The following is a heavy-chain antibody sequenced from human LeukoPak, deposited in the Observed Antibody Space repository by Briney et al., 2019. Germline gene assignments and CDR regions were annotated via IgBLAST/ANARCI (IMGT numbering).Heavy chain of an antibody. CDR1: GGPFSGYY. V-gene: IGHV4-34*01. J-gene: IGHJ4*02. D-gene: IGHD6-6*01. Sequence: SETLSLTCAVYGGPFSGYYWSWIRQPPGKGLEWIGEINHSGSTNYNPSLKSRVTISVDTSKNQFSLKLSSVTAADTAVYYCARDHILSIAAFDYWGQGTLVTVSS. CDR2: INHSGST. CDR3: ARDHILSIAAFDY.